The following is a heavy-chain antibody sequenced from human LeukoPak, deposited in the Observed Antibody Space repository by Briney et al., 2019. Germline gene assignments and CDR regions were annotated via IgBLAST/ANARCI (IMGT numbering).Heavy chain of an antibody. V-gene: IGHV1-2*02. CDR1: GYTFTGYY. Sequence: ASVKVSCKSSGYTFTGYYMHWVRQAPGQGLEWMGWINPNSGGTNYAQKFQGRVTMTRVTSITTAYMELSRLTSEDTAVYYCARGYQLPHYYYYYMDVWGKGTTVTVSS. J-gene: IGHJ6*03. D-gene: IGHD2-2*01. CDR2: INPNSGGT. CDR3: ARGYQLPHYYYYYMDV.